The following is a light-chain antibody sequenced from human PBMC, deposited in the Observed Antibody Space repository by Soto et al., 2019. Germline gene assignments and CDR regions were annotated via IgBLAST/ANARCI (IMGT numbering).Light chain of an antibody. J-gene: IGKJ2*01. CDR1: QSISSSY. CDR3: QQYGSSSYT. Sequence: EIVLTQSPATLSLSPGERATLSCRASQSISSSYLAWYQQKPGQAPRLLIYAASSRATGIPARFSGSGSGTDFTLTISRLEPEDFAVYYCQQYGSSSYTFGQGTQLEIK. CDR2: AAS. V-gene: IGKV3-20*01.